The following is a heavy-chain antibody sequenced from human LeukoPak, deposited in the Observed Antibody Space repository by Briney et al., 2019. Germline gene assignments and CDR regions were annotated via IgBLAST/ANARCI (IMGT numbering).Heavy chain of an antibody. D-gene: IGHD4-11*01. CDR2: LYSGGGT. V-gene: IGHV3-66*01. CDR1: GCTVSSNY. CDR3: ASRLMTTVSYFDC. Sequence: GGSLRLSCAASGCTVSSNYMSWVRQAPGKGLEWVSILYSGGGTYYADSVKGRFTISRDNSKNTLYLQMNSLRAEDTAVYYCASRLMTTVSYFDCWGQGTLVTVSS. J-gene: IGHJ4*02.